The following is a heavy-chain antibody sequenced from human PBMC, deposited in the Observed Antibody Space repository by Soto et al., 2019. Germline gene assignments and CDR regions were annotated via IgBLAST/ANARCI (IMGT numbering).Heavy chain of an antibody. Sequence: LRLSCVASGFTFSGYGMHWVRQAPGKGLEWVAVMSNDGSNKYYADSVKGRFTISRDNSKNMLYLQMNSLRTEDTAVYYCAKGSSSVYYYYYGIDVWGQGTTVTVSS. CDR1: GFTFSGYG. CDR3: AKGSSSVYYYYYGIDV. J-gene: IGHJ6*02. D-gene: IGHD6-6*01. CDR2: MSNDGSNK. V-gene: IGHV3-30*18.